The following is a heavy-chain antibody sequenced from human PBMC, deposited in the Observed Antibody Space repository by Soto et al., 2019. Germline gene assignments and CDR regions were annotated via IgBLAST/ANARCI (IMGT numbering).Heavy chain of an antibody. Sequence: VQLVESGGGVVQPGRSLRLSCAASGFTFSDYAMHWVRQAPGKGLEWVAVVSNDGRNTHYADSVKGLFTISRDSSKNTASLAMRSLRPEDRAVLYWAMGGRQWLVPSDVNYWGQGARVTVSS. CDR1: GFTFSDYA. J-gene: IGHJ4*02. CDR2: VSNDGRNT. CDR3: AMGGRQWLVPSDVNY. D-gene: IGHD6-19*01. V-gene: IGHV3-30*03.